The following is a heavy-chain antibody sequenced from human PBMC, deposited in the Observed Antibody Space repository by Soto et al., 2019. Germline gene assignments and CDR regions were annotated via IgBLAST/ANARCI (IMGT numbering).Heavy chain of an antibody. CDR3: ATSAAAPGNY. D-gene: IGHD6-13*01. J-gene: IGHJ4*02. Sequence: PGESLKISCAASGFTFSSYWMSWVRQAPGKGLEWVANIKQDGSDKYYVDSVKGRFTISRNNAKNSLYLQMNSLRAEDTAVYYCATSAAAPGNYWGQGTLVTVSS. V-gene: IGHV3-7*01. CDR2: IKQDGSDK. CDR1: GFTFSSYW.